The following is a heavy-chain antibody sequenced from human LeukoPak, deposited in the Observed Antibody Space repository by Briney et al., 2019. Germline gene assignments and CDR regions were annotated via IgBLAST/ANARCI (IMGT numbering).Heavy chain of an antibody. CDR2: ISSRSSYT. CDR3: ASSLTPGDGYNSRPFDY. V-gene: IGHV3-11*06. J-gene: IGHJ4*02. CDR1: GFTFSDYY. Sequence: GGSLRLSCAASGFTFSDYYMSWIRQAPGKGLEWVSYISSRSSYTKYADSVKGRFTISRDNAKNSLQLQMNSLRAEDTAVYYCASSLTPGDGYNSRPFDYWGQGTLVTVSS. D-gene: IGHD5-24*01.